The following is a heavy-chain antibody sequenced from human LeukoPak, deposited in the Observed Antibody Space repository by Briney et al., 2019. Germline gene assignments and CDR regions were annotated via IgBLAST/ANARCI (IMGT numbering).Heavy chain of an antibody. D-gene: IGHD4-11*01. CDR3: TTVSAGVYSKKGYYYYMDV. V-gene: IGHV3-15*01. CDR1: GFTFSNAW. Sequence: GGSLRLSCAASGFTFSNAWMSWVRQAPGKGLEWVGRIKSKTDGGTTDYAAPVKGRFTISRDDSKNTLYLQMNSLKTEDTAVYYCTTVSAGVYSKKGYYYYMDVWGKGTTVTVSS. J-gene: IGHJ6*03. CDR2: IKSKTDGGTT.